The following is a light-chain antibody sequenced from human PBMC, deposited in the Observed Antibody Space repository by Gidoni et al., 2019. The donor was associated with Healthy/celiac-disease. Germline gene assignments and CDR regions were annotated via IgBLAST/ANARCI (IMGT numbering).Light chain of an antibody. Sequence: SYELTQPPSVSVSPGQTASITCSGDKLGDKYACWYQQKPGKSPVLVIYQDSKRPSGIPERFSGSNSGNTATLTISGTQAMDEADYYCQAWDSSTRNVVFGGGTKLTVL. CDR3: QAWDSSTRNVV. CDR2: QDS. V-gene: IGLV3-1*01. CDR1: KLGDKY. J-gene: IGLJ2*01.